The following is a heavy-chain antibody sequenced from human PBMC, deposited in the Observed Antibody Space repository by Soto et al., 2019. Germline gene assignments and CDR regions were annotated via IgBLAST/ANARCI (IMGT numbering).Heavy chain of an antibody. J-gene: IGHJ5*02. V-gene: IGHV3-33*01. CDR3: ARDWAPWYDILTGYSWFDP. CDR2: IWYDGSNK. Sequence: GGSLRLSCAASGFTFSSYGMHWVRQAPGKGLEWVAVIWYDGSNKYYADSVKGRFTISRDNSKNTLYLQMNSLRAEDTAVYYCARDWAPWYDILTGYSWFDPWGQGTLVTVSS. D-gene: IGHD3-9*01. CDR1: GFTFSSYG.